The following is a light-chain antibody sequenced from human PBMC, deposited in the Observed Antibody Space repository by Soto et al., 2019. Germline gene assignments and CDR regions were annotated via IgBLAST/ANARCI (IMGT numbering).Light chain of an antibody. CDR1: STDVGGYNY. CDR3: SSYTSSSTYV. J-gene: IGLJ1*01. V-gene: IGLV2-14*03. CDR2: DVS. Sequence: QSALTQPASVSGSPGQSITISCTGTSTDVGGYNYVSWYQQHPGKAHKLMIYDVSNRPSGVSNRFSGSKSGNTASLTISGLQAEDEADYYCSSYTSSSTYVFGTETKVTVL.